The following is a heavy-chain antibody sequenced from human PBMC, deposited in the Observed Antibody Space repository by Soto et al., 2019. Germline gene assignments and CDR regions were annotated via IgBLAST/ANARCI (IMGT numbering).Heavy chain of an antibody. Sequence: SVKVSCKASGGTFSSYAISWVRQAPGQGLEWMGGIIPIFGTANYAQKFQGRVTITADKSTSTAYMELSSLRSEDTAVYYCARSRGYSYGSIYGMDVWGQGTTVTV. D-gene: IGHD5-18*01. CDR2: IIPIFGTA. CDR3: ARSRGYSYGSIYGMDV. J-gene: IGHJ6*02. V-gene: IGHV1-69*06. CDR1: GGTFSSYA.